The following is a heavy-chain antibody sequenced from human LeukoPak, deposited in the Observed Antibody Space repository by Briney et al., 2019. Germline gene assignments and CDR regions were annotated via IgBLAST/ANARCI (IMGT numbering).Heavy chain of an antibody. D-gene: IGHD1-7*01. CDR1: GGSISSGSYY. Sequence: TLSLTCTVSGGSISSGSYYWSWIRQPAGKGLEWIGRIYTSGSTNYNPSLKSRVTISVDTSKNQFSLKLSSVTAADTAVYYCAREGMAGTPTNWFDPWGQGTLVTVSS. CDR3: AREGMAGTPTNWFDP. J-gene: IGHJ5*02. CDR2: IYTSGST. V-gene: IGHV4-61*02.